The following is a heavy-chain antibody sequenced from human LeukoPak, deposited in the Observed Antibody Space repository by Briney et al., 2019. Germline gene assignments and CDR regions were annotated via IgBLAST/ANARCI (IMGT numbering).Heavy chain of an antibody. V-gene: IGHV4-34*01. J-gene: IGHJ4*02. Sequence: SETLSLTCAVYGGSFSGYYWSWIRQPPGKGLEWIGSIYYSGSTYYNPSLKSRVTISVDTSKNQFSLKLSSVTAADTAVYYCARRAMVRGVIITYFDYWGQGTLVTVSS. CDR3: ARRAMVRGVIITYFDY. D-gene: IGHD3-10*01. CDR2: IYYSGST. CDR1: GGSFSGYY.